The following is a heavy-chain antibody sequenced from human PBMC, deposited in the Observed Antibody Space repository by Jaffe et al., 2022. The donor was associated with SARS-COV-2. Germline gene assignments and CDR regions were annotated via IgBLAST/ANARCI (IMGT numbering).Heavy chain of an antibody. CDR1: GYTFTSYA. CDR2: INTNTGNP. CDR3: AREDYSSSWYTGWDTRNWFDP. Sequence: QVQLVQSGSELKKPGASVKVSCKASGYTFTSYAMNWVRQAPGQGLEWMGWINTNTGNPTYAQGFTGRFVFSLDTSVSTAYLQISSLKAEDTAVYYCAREDYSSSWYTGWDTRNWFDPWGQGTLVTVSS. V-gene: IGHV7-4-1*02. J-gene: IGHJ5*02. D-gene: IGHD6-13*01.